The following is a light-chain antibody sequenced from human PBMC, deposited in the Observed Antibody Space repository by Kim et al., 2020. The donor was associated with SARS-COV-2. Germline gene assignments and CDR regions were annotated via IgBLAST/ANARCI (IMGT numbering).Light chain of an antibody. Sequence: PGETFTLVCRASQSVSGSYLPWYQQNPGQAPRLLIYGASSRATGIPARFSGGGSGTDFTLTISSRQPEDFAVYYCQQDYNLLTFGGGTKVDIK. CDR3: QQDYNLLT. J-gene: IGKJ4*01. CDR1: QSVSGSY. CDR2: GAS. V-gene: IGKV3D-7*01.